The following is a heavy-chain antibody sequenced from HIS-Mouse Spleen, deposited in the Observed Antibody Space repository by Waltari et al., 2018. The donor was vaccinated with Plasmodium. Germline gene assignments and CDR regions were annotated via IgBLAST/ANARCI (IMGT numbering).Heavy chain of an antibody. Sequence: EVQLVETGGGLIQPGGSLRLSCAASGFTVSSNYMSWVRQAPGKGREWVSVSYSGGSTYYADSVKGRFTISRDNSKNTLYLQMNSLRAEDTAVYYCARAAIAWGSPYYFDYWGQGTLVTVSS. J-gene: IGHJ4*02. CDR1: GFTVSSNY. D-gene: IGHD7-27*01. CDR2: SYSGGST. CDR3: ARAAIAWGSPYYFDY. V-gene: IGHV3-53*02.